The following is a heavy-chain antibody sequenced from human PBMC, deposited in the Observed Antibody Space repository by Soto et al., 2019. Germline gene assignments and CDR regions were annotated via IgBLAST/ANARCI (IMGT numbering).Heavy chain of an antibody. J-gene: IGHJ4*02. V-gene: IGHV3-33*01. CDR1: GFTFSTHA. Sequence: VQLVESGGGVVQPGRSLRLSCAASGFTFSTHAMHWVRQAPGKGLEWVAVIWYDGSKEYYGDSVKGRFTISRDDSQNTLHLQMNSLRDEDTAVYYCARDPGYSRFDFDYWGQGTLVTVSS. D-gene: IGHD5-12*01. CDR3: ARDPGYSRFDFDY. CDR2: IWYDGSKE.